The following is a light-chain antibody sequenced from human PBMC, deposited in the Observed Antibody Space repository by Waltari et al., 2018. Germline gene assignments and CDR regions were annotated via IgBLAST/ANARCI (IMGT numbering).Light chain of an antibody. J-gene: IGLJ3*02. Sequence: SYELIQTPSVSVSPGQTANIACSGKTLGQKYVSWYRQKPGQSPVLIIYEDNKRPSGIPERISGSNPGNAATLTISDTQAMDEADYYCQAWDRNTVVFGGGTELTVL. CDR2: EDN. CDR3: QAWDRNTVV. V-gene: IGLV3-1*01. CDR1: TLGQKY.